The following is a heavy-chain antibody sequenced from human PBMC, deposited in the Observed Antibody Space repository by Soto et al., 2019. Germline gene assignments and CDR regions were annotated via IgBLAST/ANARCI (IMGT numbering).Heavy chain of an antibody. CDR3: AQTFGQWPHAWYSDL. CDR1: GFSLSNARMG. D-gene: IGHD6-19*01. Sequence: QVTLKESGPVLVKPTETLTLTCTVSGFSLSNARMGVSWIRQPPGKALEWLAHIFSNDEKSYSTSLKSRLTISKDTSKRQVLLTMTNMAPVDTATYSCAQTFGQWPHAWYSDLWCRGTLVTVAS. J-gene: IGHJ2*01. CDR2: IFSNDEK. V-gene: IGHV2-26*01.